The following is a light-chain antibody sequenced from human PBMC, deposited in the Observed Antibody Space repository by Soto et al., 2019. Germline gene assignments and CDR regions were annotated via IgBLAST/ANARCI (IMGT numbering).Light chain of an antibody. Sequence: DTQMTQSPSTLSASVGDTVTITCRASQSINIWLARYQQKPGKAPNVLIYDASTLESGVPSRFSGGGSGTEFTLTISSLQPDDFATYYCQQYNTFSSPTFGQGTKLEIK. CDR3: QQYNTFSSPT. V-gene: IGKV1-5*01. CDR2: DAS. J-gene: IGKJ2*01. CDR1: QSINIW.